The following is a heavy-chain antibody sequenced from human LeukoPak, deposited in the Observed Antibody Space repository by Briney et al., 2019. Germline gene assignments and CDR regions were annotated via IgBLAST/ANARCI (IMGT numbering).Heavy chain of an antibody. CDR1: GFTVSSNY. J-gene: IGHJ3*02. CDR3: ARVGSVWTFDI. D-gene: IGHD5/OR15-5a*01. V-gene: IGHV3-53*01. Sequence: PGWSLTLSCAASGFTVSSNYMSWVRQAPGKGLEWVSVIYSGGSTYYADSVMGRFTISRDNSKNTLYLQMNSLRAEDTAVYYCARVGSVWTFDIWGQGTMVTVSS. CDR2: IYSGGST.